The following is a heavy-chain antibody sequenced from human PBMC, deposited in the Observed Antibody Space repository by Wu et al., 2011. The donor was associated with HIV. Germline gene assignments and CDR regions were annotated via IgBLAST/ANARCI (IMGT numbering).Heavy chain of an antibody. J-gene: IGHJ3*02. Sequence: QVQLVQSGAEVKKPGASVKVSCKTSGYTFTGYYMHWVRQAPGQGLEWMGWINPNSGGTNYAQKFQGRVTMTRDTSIRTAYMELSRLRSDDTAVYYCARPNHYHRANWGNGAFDIWGQGTMVTVSS. CDR2: INPNSGGT. V-gene: IGHV1-2*02. CDR3: ARPNHYHRANWGNGAFDI. CDR1: GYTFTGYY. D-gene: IGHD7-27*01.